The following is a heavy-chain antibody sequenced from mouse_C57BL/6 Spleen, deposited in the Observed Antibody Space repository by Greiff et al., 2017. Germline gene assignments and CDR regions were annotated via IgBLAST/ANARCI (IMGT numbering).Heavy chain of an antibody. V-gene: IGHV1-52*01. CDR1: GYTFTSYW. CDR3: ARQLRVGDYAMDY. CDR2: IDPSDSET. D-gene: IGHD3-2*02. J-gene: IGHJ4*01. Sequence: VQLQQPGAELVRPGSSVKLSCKASGYTFTSYWMHWVKQRPIQGLEWIGNIDPSDSETHYNQKFKDKATLTVDKSSSTAYMQLSSLTSEDAAVYYCARQLRVGDYAMDYWGQGTSVTVSS.